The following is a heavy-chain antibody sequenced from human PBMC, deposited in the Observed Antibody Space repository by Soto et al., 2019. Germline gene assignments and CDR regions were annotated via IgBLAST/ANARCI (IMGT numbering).Heavy chain of an antibody. D-gene: IGHD3-3*01. J-gene: IGHJ4*02. CDR1: GGSISSSSYY. Sequence: QLQLQESGPGLVKPSETLSLTCTVSGGSISSSSYYWGWIRQPPGKGLEWIGSIYYSGSTYYNPSLKSRVTISVDTSKNQFSLKLSSVTAADTAVYYCARLLIYTIFGVVIIPGYFDYWGQGTLVTVSS. CDR2: IYYSGST. V-gene: IGHV4-39*01. CDR3: ARLLIYTIFGVVIIPGYFDY.